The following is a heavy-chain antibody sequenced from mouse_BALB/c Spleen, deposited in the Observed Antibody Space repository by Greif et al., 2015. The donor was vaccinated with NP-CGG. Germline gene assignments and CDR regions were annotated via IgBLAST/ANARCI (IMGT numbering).Heavy chain of an antibody. CDR1: GFNIKDTY. V-gene: IGHV14-3*02. J-gene: IGHJ4*01. CDR3: ARGFPYYAMDY. CDR2: IDPANGNT. Sequence: EVQLVESGAELVKPGASVKLSCTASGFNIKDTYMHWVKQRPEQGLEWIGRIDPANGNTKYDPKFQGKATITADTSSNTAYLQLSSLTSEDTAVYYCARGFPYYAMDYWGQGTSVTVSS.